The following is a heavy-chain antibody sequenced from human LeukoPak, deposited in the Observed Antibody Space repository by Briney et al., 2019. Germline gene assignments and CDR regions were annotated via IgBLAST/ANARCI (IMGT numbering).Heavy chain of an antibody. J-gene: IGHJ6*03. D-gene: IGHD3-10*01. CDR1: GFTFSSYG. CDR2: IRYDGSNK. V-gene: IGHV3-30*02. Sequence: GGSLRLSCAASGFTFSSYGMHWVRQAPGKGLEWVAFIRYDGSNKYYADSVKGRFTISRDNSKDTLYLQMNSLRAEDTAVYYCAKDHVLRFGELYYMDVWGKGTTVTISS. CDR3: AKDHVLRFGELYYMDV.